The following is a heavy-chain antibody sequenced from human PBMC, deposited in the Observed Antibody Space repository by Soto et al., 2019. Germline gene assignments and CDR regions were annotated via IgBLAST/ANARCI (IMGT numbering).Heavy chain of an antibody. Sequence: GGSLRLSCAASGFTFSSYGMHWVRQAPGKGLEWVAVISYDGSNKYYADSVKGRFTISRDNSKNTLYLQMNSLRAEDTAVYYCAKSRGLGGAAIHYFDYWGQGTLVTVSS. J-gene: IGHJ4*02. V-gene: IGHV3-30*18. CDR2: ISYDGSNK. CDR1: GFTFSSYG. CDR3: AKSRGLGGAAIHYFDY. D-gene: IGHD2-15*01.